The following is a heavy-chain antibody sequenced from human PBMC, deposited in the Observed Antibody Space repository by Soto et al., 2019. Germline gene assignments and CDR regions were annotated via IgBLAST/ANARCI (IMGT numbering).Heavy chain of an antibody. V-gene: IGHV4-59*01. Sequence: PSETLSLTCTVSGVSISSYYWSWIRQPPGKGLEWIGYIYYSGSTNYNPSLKSRVTISVDTSKNQFSLKLSSVTAADTAVYYCARVPAGYYDSSGYYYEPHQVFQYWGQGTLVTVSS. CDR2: IYYSGST. J-gene: IGHJ4*02. CDR1: GVSISSYY. CDR3: ARVPAGYYDSSGYYYEPHQVFQY. D-gene: IGHD3-22*01.